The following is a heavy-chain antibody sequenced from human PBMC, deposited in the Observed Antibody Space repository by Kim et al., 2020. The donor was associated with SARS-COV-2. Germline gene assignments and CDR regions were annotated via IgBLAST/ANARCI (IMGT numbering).Heavy chain of an antibody. J-gene: IGHJ4*02. CDR1: GFTFSSYG. V-gene: IGHV3-33*01. CDR3: ARDGGGYGPDGFDY. D-gene: IGHD5-12*01. Sequence: GGSLRLSCAASGFTFSSYGMHWVRQAPGKGLEWVAVIWYDGSNKYYADSVKGRFTISRDNSKNTLYLQMNSLRAEDTAVYYCARDGGGYGPDGFDYWGQGTLVTVSS. CDR2: IWYDGSNK.